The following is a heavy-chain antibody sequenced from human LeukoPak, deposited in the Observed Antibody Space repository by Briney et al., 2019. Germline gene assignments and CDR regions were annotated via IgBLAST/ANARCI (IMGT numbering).Heavy chain of an antibody. Sequence: GGSLRLSCAASGFTFSNAWMSWVRQAPGKGLEWVGRIKSKTDGGTTDYAAPVKGRFTVSRGDSKTTPYLEMNSLKTEDTAVYYCTTDRVCTSTSCSQFDNWGQGTLVTVSS. D-gene: IGHD2-2*01. CDR1: GFTFSNAW. J-gene: IGHJ4*02. CDR2: IKSKTDGGTT. V-gene: IGHV3-15*01. CDR3: TTDRVCTSTSCSQFDN.